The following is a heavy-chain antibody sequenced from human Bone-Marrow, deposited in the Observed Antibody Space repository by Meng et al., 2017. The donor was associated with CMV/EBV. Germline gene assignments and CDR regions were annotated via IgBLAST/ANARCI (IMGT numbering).Heavy chain of an antibody. CDR2: ISSSSSYI. J-gene: IGHJ6*02. Sequence: GGSLRLSCAVSGFTFSSYSMNWVRQAPGKGLEWVSSISSSSSYIYYADSVKGRFTISRDNAKNSLYLQMNSLRAEDTAVYYCARDAPEEYCSSTSCRYYYYGMDVWGQGTTVTVSS. D-gene: IGHD2-2*01. CDR3: ARDAPEEYCSSTSCRYYYYGMDV. V-gene: IGHV3-21*01. CDR1: GFTFSSYS.